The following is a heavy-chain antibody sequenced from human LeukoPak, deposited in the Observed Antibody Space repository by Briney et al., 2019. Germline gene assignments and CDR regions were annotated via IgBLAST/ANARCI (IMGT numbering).Heavy chain of an antibody. J-gene: IGHJ4*02. D-gene: IGHD1-1*01. CDR1: GFTFSSYA. Sequence: GGSLRLSCAASGFTFSSYAMHWVRQAPGKGLEWVAVISYDGSNKYYADSVKGRFTISRDNSRNTLYLQMNSLRAEDTAVYYCVKGLVQTTMSYSVDYWGQGALVTVSS. CDR3: VKGLVQTTMSYSVDY. V-gene: IGHV3-30-3*01. CDR2: ISYDGSNK.